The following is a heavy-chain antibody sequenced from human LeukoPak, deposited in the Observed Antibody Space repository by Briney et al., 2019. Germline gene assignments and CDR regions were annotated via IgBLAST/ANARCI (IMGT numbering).Heavy chain of an antibody. CDR1: GGSISSYY. CDR3: AGSVSADLGDARHYNFDF. Sequence: PSETLSLTCTVSGGSISSYYWSWLRQPAGKGLEWVGRIYTSGSTNYNPSLTSRVTMSVDTSKNQFSLRLSSVTATDTALYSWAGSVSADLGDARHYNFDFWGQRTLVTVSS. V-gene: IGHV4-4*07. D-gene: IGHD3-10*01. J-gene: IGHJ4*02. CDR2: IYTSGST.